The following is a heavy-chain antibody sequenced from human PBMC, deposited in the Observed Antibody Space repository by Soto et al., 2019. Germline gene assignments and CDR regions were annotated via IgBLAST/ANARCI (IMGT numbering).Heavy chain of an antibody. CDR2: ISGSGGST. V-gene: IGHV3-23*01. CDR1: GFTFSSYA. Sequence: GESLKISCAASGFTFSSYAMSWVRQAPGKGLEWVSAISGSGGSTYYADSVKGRFTISRDNSKNTLYLQMNSLRAEDTAVYYCAKPMTLGISNYFDYWGQGTLVTVSS. D-gene: IGHD7-27*01. CDR3: AKPMTLGISNYFDY. J-gene: IGHJ4*02.